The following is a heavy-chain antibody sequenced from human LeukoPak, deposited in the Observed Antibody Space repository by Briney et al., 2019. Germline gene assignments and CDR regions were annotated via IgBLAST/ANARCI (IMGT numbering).Heavy chain of an antibody. J-gene: IGHJ4*02. D-gene: IGHD3-22*01. CDR2: IWYDGSNK. Sequence: GGSLRLSCAASGFTFSSYGIHWVRQAPGEGLEWVAVIWYDGSNKYYGDSVKGRFTISRDNSKNTLYLQMNSLGAEDTAVYYCARGYDTSGYYYEYFDYWGQGTLVTVSS. CDR3: ARGYDTSGYYYEYFDY. CDR1: GFTFSSYG. V-gene: IGHV3-33*01.